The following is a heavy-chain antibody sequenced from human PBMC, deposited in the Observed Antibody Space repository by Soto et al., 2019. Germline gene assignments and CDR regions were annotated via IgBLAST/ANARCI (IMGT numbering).Heavy chain of an antibody. Sequence: PGGSLRLSCAASGFTFSSYGMHWVRQAPGKGLEWVAVISYDGSNKYYADSVKGRFTISRDNSKNTLYLQMNSLRAEDTAVYYCAKAGWGSSSWYKQDPYYFDYWGQGTLVTVSS. CDR2: ISYDGSNK. CDR3: AKAGWGSSSWYKQDPYYFDY. V-gene: IGHV3-30*18. J-gene: IGHJ4*02. CDR1: GFTFSSYG. D-gene: IGHD6-13*01.